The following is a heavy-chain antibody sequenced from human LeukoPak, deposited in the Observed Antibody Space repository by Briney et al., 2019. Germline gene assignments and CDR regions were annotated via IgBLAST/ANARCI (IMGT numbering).Heavy chain of an antibody. CDR2: INHGGTT. CDR1: RGSITRSSDY. V-gene: IGHV4-39*07. D-gene: IGHD6-13*01. J-gene: IGHJ6*03. CDR3: ARLRQQLGRRKYYYYYYMDV. Sequence: PSETLSLTCTVSRGSITRSSDYWGGIRQPPWKGLEWIGEINHGGTTKYNPSLKSRVTISVDTSKKQFSLKLISVTAADTAVYYCARLRQQLGRRKYYYYYYMDVWGKGTTVTISS.